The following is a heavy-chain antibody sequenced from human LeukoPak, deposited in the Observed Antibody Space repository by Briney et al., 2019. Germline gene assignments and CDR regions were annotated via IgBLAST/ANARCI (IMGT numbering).Heavy chain of an antibody. CDR3: ARDIRDYYDSSGYSDY. CDR2: INPNSGGT. J-gene: IGHJ4*02. V-gene: IGHV1-2*02. Sequence: ASVKVSRKASGYTFTGYYMHWVRQAPGQGLEWMGWINPNSGGTNYAQKFQGRVTMTRDTSISTAYMELSRLRSDDTAVYYCARDIRDYYDSSGYSDYWGQGTLVTVSS. D-gene: IGHD3-22*01. CDR1: GYTFTGYY.